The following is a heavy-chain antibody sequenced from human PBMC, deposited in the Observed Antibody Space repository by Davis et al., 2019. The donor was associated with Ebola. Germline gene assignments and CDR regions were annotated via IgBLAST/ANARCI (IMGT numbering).Heavy chain of an antibody. CDR1: GFTFSSYW. Sequence: GESLKISCAASGFTFSSYWMSWVRQAPGKGLEWVANIKQDGSEKYYVDSVKGRFTISRDNSKNTLYLQMNSLRVEDTAVYYCTRVIDGDYDGNWGQGTLVTVSS. V-gene: IGHV3-7*04. CDR2: IKQDGSEK. J-gene: IGHJ4*02. CDR3: TRVIDGDYDGN. D-gene: IGHD4-17*01.